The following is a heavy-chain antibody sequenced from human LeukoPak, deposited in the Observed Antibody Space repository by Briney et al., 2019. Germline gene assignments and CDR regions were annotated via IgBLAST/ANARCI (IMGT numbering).Heavy chain of an antibody. Sequence: ASVKVSCKASGYTFTSYDINWVRQATGQGLEWMGWMNPNSGNTGYAQKFQGRVTMTRNTSISTAYMELCSLRSEDTAVYYCARVHWNYLYYFDYWGQGTLVTVSS. J-gene: IGHJ4*02. D-gene: IGHD1-7*01. CDR2: MNPNSGNT. CDR1: GYTFTSYD. V-gene: IGHV1-8*01. CDR3: ARVHWNYLYYFDY.